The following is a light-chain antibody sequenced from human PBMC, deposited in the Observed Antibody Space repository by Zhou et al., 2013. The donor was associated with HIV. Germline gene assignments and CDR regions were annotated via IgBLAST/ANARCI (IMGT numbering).Light chain of an antibody. J-gene: IGKJ2*01. Sequence: AIQMTQSPSSFSASTGDTVSITCRASHYISTYLAWYQQKPGKAPELLIYGASSLQTGVPSRFSGSGSGTDFTLTISSLQPDDFATYYCQQYYNSSRTFGQGTKLEI. CDR1: HYISTY. CDR3: QQYYNSSRT. V-gene: IGKV1-8*01. CDR2: GAS.